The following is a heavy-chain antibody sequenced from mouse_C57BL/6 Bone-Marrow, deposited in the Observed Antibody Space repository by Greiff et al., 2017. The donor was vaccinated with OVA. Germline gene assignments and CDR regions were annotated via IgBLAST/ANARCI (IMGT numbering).Heavy chain of an antibody. V-gene: IGHV5-16*01. Sequence: EVKLMESEGGLVQPGSSMKLSCTASGFTFSDYYMAWVRQVPEKGLEWVANINYDGSSTYYLDSLKSSFIISRDNAKNILYLQMSSLKSEDTATDDCARAVGSSYVNYFDYWGQGTTLTVSS. CDR3: ARAVGSSYVNYFDY. CDR1: GFTFSDYY. D-gene: IGHD1-1*01. J-gene: IGHJ2*01. CDR2: INYDGSST.